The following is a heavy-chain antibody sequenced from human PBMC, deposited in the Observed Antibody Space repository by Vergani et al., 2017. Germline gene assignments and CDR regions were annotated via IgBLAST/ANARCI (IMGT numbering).Heavy chain of an antibody. D-gene: IGHD3-22*01. CDR2: ISAYNGNT. J-gene: IGHJ6*02. CDR1: GYTFTSYG. V-gene: IGHV1-18*01. CDR3: AWCYYDSSGYYYYYYYGMDV. Sequence: QVQLVQSGAEVKKPGASVKVSCKASGYTFTSYGISWVRQAPGQGLEWMGWISAYNGNTNYAQKLQGRVTMTTDTSTSTAYMVLRSLRSDDTAVYYCAWCYYDSSGYYYYYYYGMDVWGQGTTVTVSS.